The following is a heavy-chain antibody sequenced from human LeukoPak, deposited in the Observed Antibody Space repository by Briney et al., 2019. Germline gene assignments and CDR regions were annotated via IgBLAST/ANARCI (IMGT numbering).Heavy chain of an antibody. J-gene: IGHJ4*02. D-gene: IGHD5-18*01. Sequence: ASVKVSCKASGYTFTSYGISWVRQAPGQGLERMGWISAYNGNTNYAQKLQGRVTMTTDTSTSTAYMELRSLRSDDTAVYYCARVSVTLSYGYVGWYFDYWGQGTLVTVSS. CDR3: ARVSVTLSYGYVGWYFDY. CDR1: GYTFTSYG. CDR2: ISAYNGNT. V-gene: IGHV1-18*01.